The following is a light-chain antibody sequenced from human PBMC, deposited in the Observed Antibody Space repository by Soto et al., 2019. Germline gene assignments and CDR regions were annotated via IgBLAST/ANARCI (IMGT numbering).Light chain of an antibody. CDR2: EVN. V-gene: IGLV2-14*01. CDR3: SSYTSSNTLEV. Sequence: QSVLIXPASVSGSPGQSITISCTGTSRDVGGSNYVSWYQHHPHRAPKLLIYEVNYRPSGVSSRFSGSKSGNTASLTISGLQAEDEADYYCSSYTSSNTLEVFGVGTKVNV. CDR1: SRDVGGSNY. J-gene: IGLJ1*01.